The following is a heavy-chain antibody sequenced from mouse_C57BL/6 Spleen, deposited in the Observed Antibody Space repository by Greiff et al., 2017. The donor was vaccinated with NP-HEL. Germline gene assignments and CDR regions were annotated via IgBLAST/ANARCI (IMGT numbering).Heavy chain of an antibody. CDR1: GYTFTSYW. Sequence: QVQLQQPGAELVRPGSSVKLSCKASGYTFTSYWMHWVKPRPIQGLEWIGNIDPSDSETHYNQKFKDKATLTVDKSSSTAYMQLSSLTSEDSAVYYCARRGWDYYFDYWGQGTTLTVSS. CDR3: ARRGWDYYFDY. D-gene: IGHD4-1*01. V-gene: IGHV1-52*01. J-gene: IGHJ2*01. CDR2: IDPSDSET.